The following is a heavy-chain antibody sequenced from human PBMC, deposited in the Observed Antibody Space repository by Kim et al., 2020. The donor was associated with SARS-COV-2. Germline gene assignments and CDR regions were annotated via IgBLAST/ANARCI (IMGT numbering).Heavy chain of an antibody. CDR2: INPSGGST. J-gene: IGHJ3*02. Sequence: ASVKVSCKASGYTFTSYYMHWVRQAPGQGLEWMGIINPSGGSTSYAQKFQGRVTMTRDTSTSTVYMELSSLRSEDTAVYYCARDRAVIVGADGGAFDIWGQGTMVTVSS. D-gene: IGHD1-26*01. CDR1: GYTFTSYY. CDR3: ARDRAVIVGADGGAFDI. V-gene: IGHV1-46*01.